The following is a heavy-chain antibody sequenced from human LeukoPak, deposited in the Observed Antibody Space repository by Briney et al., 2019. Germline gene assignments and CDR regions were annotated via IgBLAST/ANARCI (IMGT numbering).Heavy chain of an antibody. J-gene: IGHJ4*02. Sequence: PSETLSLTCTVSGGSISSSSYCWGWLRQPPGQGRVGNGSIYYSGSTYYNPSLKSRVTISADTSKYQFSLRPSSVTAADTAVYHWTRRSDRSGWYDGAFNYWGQGTLVTVSS. D-gene: IGHD6-19*01. CDR3: TRRSDRSGWYDGAFNY. CDR2: IYYSGST. CDR1: GGSISSSSYC. V-gene: IGHV4-39*01.